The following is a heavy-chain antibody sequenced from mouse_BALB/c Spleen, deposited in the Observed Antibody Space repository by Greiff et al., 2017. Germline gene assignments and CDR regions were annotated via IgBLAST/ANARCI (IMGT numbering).Heavy chain of an antibody. V-gene: IGHV1-39*01. CDR1: GYSFTGYN. Sequence: EVQLVESGPELEKPGASVKISCKASGYSFTGYNMNWVKQSNGKSLEWIGNIDPYYGGTSYNQKFKGKATLTVDKSSSTAYMQLKSLTSDDSAVYYCANSPDPSYGPYGYFDVWGAGTTVTVSS. CDR2: IDPYYGGT. D-gene: IGHD2-10*01. CDR3: ANSPDPSYGPYGYFDV. J-gene: IGHJ1*01.